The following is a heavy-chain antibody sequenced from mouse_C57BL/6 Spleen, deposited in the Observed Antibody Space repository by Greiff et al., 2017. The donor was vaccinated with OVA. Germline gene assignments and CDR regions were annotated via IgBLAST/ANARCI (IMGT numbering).Heavy chain of an antibody. D-gene: IGHD2-1*01. CDR2: ISSGGSYT. V-gene: IGHV5-6*02. Sequence: DVMLVESGGDLVKPGGSLKLSCAASGFTFSSYGMSWVRQTPDKRLEWVATISSGGSYTYYPDSVKGRFTISRDNAKNTLYLQMSSLKSEDTAMYYCARQSGVTEDYYAMDYWGQGTSVTVSS. J-gene: IGHJ4*01. CDR3: ARQSGVTEDYYAMDY. CDR1: GFTFSSYG.